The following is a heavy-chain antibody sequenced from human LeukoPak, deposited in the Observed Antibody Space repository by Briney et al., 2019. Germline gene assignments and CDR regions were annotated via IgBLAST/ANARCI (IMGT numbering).Heavy chain of an antibody. CDR3: AVIHDAFDY. CDR1: RFTFSSYG. Sequence: GGSLRLSCAASRFTFSSYGMHWVRQAPGKGLEWVAVIWYDGSNKYYADSVKGRFTISRDNSKNTLYLQMNSLRAEDTAVYYCAVIHDAFDYWGQGTLVTVSS. V-gene: IGHV3-33*01. J-gene: IGHJ4*02. CDR2: IWYDGSNK. D-gene: IGHD3-3*01.